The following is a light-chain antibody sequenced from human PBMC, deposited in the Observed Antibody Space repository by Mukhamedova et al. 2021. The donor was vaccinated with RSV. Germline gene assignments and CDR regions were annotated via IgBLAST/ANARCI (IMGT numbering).Light chain of an antibody. J-gene: IGKJ5*01. Sequence: VTITCRASQSISRFLNWHQQKPGKVPMPLIYAASSLQSGVHSLFSGSGSGTDLTLTISSLQPEDFATYYCQQSYSTPITFGQGTR. CDR1: QSISRF. CDR2: AAS. CDR3: QQSYSTPIT. V-gene: IGKV1-39*01.